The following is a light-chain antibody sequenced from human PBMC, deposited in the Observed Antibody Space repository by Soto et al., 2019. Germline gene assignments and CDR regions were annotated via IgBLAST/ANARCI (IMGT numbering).Light chain of an antibody. CDR2: DVS. CDR1: SSDVGGYIS. J-gene: IGLJ2*01. V-gene: IGLV2-14*01. CDR3: RSYTSSSTLV. Sequence: QSVLTQPASVSGSPGQSITISCTGTSSDVGGYISVSWYQQHPGKAPKLMIYDVSNRPSGVSNRFSGSKSGNTASLTISGLQADDEADYYCRSYTSSSTLVFGGGTKLTVL.